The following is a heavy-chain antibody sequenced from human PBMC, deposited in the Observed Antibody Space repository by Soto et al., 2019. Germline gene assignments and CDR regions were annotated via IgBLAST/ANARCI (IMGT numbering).Heavy chain of an antibody. Sequence: QVQLQESGPGLVKPSETLSLTCTVSGDSMTKYYWSWIRQPAGKGLEWIGRIYTSGSTNYNPSLKSRVTMSIDTSNKHFSLKLKSVTAADTAVYYCARTVGAAYYCDFWGQGALVTVSS. J-gene: IGHJ4*02. CDR3: ARTVGAAYYCDF. D-gene: IGHD1-26*01. CDR1: GDSMTKYY. V-gene: IGHV4-4*07. CDR2: IYTSGST.